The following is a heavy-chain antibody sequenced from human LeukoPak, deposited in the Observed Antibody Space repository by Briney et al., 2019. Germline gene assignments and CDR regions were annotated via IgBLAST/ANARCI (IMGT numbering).Heavy chain of an antibody. V-gene: IGHV3-21*01. J-gene: IGHJ3*02. CDR3: ARVRIAAAGQLDAFDI. CDR1: GFTFSSYS. Sequence: PGGSLRLSCAASGFTFSSYSMNWVRQAPGKGLEWVSSISSSSSYIYYADSVKGRFTISRDNAKNSLYLQMNSLRAEDTAVYYCARVRIAAAGQLDAFDIWGQGTMVTVSS. D-gene: IGHD6-13*01. CDR2: ISSSSSYI.